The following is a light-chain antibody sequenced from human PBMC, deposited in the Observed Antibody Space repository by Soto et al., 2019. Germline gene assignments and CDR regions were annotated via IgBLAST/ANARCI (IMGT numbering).Light chain of an antibody. J-gene: IGLJ1*01. Sequence: QSVLTQPTSVPGASGQRVTISCTGSSSNIGAGYDVHWYQQLPGTAPKLLIYGNSNRPSGVPDRFSGSKSGTSASLAITGLQAEDEADYYCQSYDSSLSGYVFGTGTKLTV. V-gene: IGLV1-40*01. CDR2: GNS. CDR3: QSYDSSLSGYV. CDR1: SSNIGAGYD.